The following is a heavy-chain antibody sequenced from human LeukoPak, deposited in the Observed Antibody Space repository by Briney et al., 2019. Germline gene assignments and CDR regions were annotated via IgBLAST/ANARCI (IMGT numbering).Heavy chain of an antibody. CDR2: TIPILGIA. Sequence: SVKVSCKASGGTFSSYAISWVRQAPGQGLEWMGRTIPILGIANYAQKFQGRVTITADKSTSTAYMELSSLRSEDTAVYYCARSLLWFGELLYIFDYWGQGTLVTVSS. CDR3: ARSLLWFGELLYIFDY. CDR1: GGTFSSYA. V-gene: IGHV1-69*04. D-gene: IGHD3-10*01. J-gene: IGHJ4*02.